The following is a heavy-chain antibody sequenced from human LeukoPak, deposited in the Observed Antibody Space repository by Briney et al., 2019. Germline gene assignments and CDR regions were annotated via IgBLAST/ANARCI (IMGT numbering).Heavy chain of an antibody. J-gene: IGHJ4*02. Sequence: ASVTVSCKASEYTFTSYDINWVRQATGQGLEWLGCMNPNSGNTGYVQKFQGRVTMTRVTSISTAYMELNNLTSEDTAVYYCARGSWGEIAGRKSFEFWGQGSLVTVSS. CDR3: ARGSWGEIAGRKSFEF. CDR2: MNPNSGNT. V-gene: IGHV1-8*01. CDR1: EYTFTSYD. D-gene: IGHD6-6*01.